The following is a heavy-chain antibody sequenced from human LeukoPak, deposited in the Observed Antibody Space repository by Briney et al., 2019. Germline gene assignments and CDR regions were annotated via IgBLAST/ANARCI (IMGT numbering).Heavy chain of an antibody. CDR1: GFTFSSYA. D-gene: IGHD3-16*02. CDR3: AKGPPYYDYVWGSYRLDY. J-gene: IGHJ4*02. V-gene: IGHV3-23*01. CDR2: ISGSGGST. Sequence: PGGSLRLSCAASGFTFSSYAMSWVRQAPGKGLEWVSAISGSGGSTYYADSVKGRFTISRDNSKNTLYPQMNSLRAEDTAVYYCAKGPPYYDYVWGSYRLDYWGQGTLVTVSS.